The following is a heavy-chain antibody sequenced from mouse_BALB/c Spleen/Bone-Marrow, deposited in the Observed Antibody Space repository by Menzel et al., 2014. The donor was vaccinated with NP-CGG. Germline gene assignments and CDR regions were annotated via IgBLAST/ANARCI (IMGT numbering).Heavy chain of an antibody. J-gene: IGHJ2*01. CDR2: INPENGDI. D-gene: IGHD2-10*02. V-gene: IGHV14-4*02. CDR1: GFDIKDFY. CDR3: NEGYGNYGY. Sequence: EVQLQQSGAELVRSGASVKLSCTASGFDIKDFYMHWVQQGPEQGLEWIGWINPENGDIEYAPKFQGKATMTADTSSNTAYLQLSSLTSEDTAVYYCNEGYGNYGYWGQGTTLTVSS.